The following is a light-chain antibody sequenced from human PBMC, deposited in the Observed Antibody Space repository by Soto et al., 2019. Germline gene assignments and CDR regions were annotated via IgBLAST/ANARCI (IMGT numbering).Light chain of an antibody. CDR3: AAWDDSLSGPKV. CDR1: SSDVGGYNY. Sequence: QSVLTQPASVSGSPGQSITISCTGTSSDVGGYNYVSWYQQHPGKAPKLMIYDVSNRPSGVSNRFSGSKSGNTASLTISGLQAEDEADYYCAAWDDSLSGPKVFGGGTKLTVL. J-gene: IGLJ2*01. CDR2: DVS. V-gene: IGLV2-14*01.